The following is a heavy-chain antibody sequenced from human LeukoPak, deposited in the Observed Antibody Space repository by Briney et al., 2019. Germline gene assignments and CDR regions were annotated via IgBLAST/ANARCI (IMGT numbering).Heavy chain of an antibody. D-gene: IGHD3-10*01. J-gene: IGHJ4*02. CDR1: GFTFSSYE. Sequence: PGGSLRLSCAASGFTFSSYEMSWVRQAPGKGLEWVSYISSSGSTIYYADSVKGRFTISRDNAKNSLYLQMNSLRAEDTAVYYCARERYYYASRGIDYWGQGTLVTVSS. CDR3: ARERYYYASRGIDY. CDR2: ISSSGSTI. V-gene: IGHV3-48*03.